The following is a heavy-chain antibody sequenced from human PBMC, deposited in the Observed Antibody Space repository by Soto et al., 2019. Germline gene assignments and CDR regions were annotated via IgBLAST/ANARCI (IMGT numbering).Heavy chain of an antibody. V-gene: IGHV5-51*01. CDR2: IYPGDSDT. CDR1: GYSFTSYW. CDR3: ARHVATLDTAMVTGYYYGMDV. J-gene: IGHJ6*02. D-gene: IGHD5-18*01. Sequence: GESLKISCKGSGYSFTSYWIGWVRQMPGKGLEWMGIIYPGDSDTRYSPSFQGQVTISADKSISTAYLQWSSLKASDTAMYYCARHVATLDTAMVTGYYYGMDVWGQGTTVTLSS.